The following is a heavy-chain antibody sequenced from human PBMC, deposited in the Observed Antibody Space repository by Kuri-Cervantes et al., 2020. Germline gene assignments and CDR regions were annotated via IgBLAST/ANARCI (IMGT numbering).Heavy chain of an antibody. CDR2: ISYDGSNK. J-gene: IGHJ5*02. CDR3: ASERMYYYDSSGS. D-gene: IGHD3-22*01. Sequence: GESLKISCAASGFTFSSYAMHWVRQAPGKGLEWVAVISYDGSNKYYADSVEGRFTISRDNSKNTLYLQMNSLRAEDTAVYYCASERMYYYDSSGSWGQGTLVTVSS. CDR1: GFTFSSYA. V-gene: IGHV3-30-3*01.